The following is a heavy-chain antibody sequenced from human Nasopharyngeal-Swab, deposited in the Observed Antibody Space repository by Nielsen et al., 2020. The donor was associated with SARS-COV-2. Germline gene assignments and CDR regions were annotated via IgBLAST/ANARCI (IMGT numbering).Heavy chain of an antibody. CDR3: ASVGFGHRVRRGGGMDV. CDR2: INHSGST. J-gene: IGHJ6*02. Sequence: RQAPGKGLEWIGEINHSGSTNYNPSLKSRVTISVDTSKNQFSLKLSSVTAADTAVYYCASVGFGHRVRRGGGMDVWGQGTTVTVSS. D-gene: IGHD3-10*01. V-gene: IGHV4-34*01.